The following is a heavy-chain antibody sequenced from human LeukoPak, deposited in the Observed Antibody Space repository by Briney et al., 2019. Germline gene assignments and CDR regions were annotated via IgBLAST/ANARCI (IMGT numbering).Heavy chain of an antibody. Sequence: PSETLSLTCTVSGGSISSYYWTWIRQPPGKGLEWIGYIYYSGSTNYNPSLKSRVTISVDASKNQFSLKLNSVTAADTAEYYCARHGESISHLPYVWGSYRYTDYFDYWGQGTLVTVSS. CDR3: ARHGESISHLPYVWGSYRYTDYFDY. D-gene: IGHD3-16*02. CDR1: GGSISSYY. CDR2: IYYSGST. J-gene: IGHJ4*02. V-gene: IGHV4-59*08.